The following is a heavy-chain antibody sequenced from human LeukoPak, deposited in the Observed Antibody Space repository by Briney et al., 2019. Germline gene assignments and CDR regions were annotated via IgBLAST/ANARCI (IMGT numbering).Heavy chain of an antibody. CDR3: ARDRGSSSDAFDI. CDR2: IYSGGST. D-gene: IGHD6-13*01. J-gene: IGHJ3*02. V-gene: IGHV3-66*01. CDR1: GFTVSSNY. Sequence: GRSRRLSCAASGFTVSSNYMSWVRQAPGKGLEWVSVIYSGGSTYYADSVKGRFTISRDNSKNTLYLQMNSLRAEDTAVYYCARDRGSSSDAFDIWGQGTMVTVSS.